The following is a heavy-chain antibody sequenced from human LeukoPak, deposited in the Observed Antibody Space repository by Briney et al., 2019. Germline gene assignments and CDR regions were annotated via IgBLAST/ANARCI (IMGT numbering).Heavy chain of an antibody. D-gene: IGHD3-10*01. Sequence: GGSLRLSCAASGFTFRNYVTHWVRQAPGKGLEWVAVTSSDLNVKLYADSVKGRFTISRDNSRSTLYLQMNSLRPEDTAIYYCAREGYYGSGSPPSLYFDYWGQGTLVTVSS. CDR2: TSSDLNVK. V-gene: IGHV3-30-3*01. CDR3: AREGYYGSGSPPSLYFDY. J-gene: IGHJ4*02. CDR1: GFTFRNYV.